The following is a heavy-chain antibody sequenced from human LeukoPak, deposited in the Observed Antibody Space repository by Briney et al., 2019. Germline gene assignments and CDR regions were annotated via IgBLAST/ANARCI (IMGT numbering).Heavy chain of an antibody. V-gene: IGHV3-23*01. D-gene: IGHD3-22*01. CDR1: GFTFSSYA. CDR3: AKAVDSSGYNWFDP. Sequence: GGSLRLSCAASGFTFSSYAMSWVRQAPGKGLEWVSAISGSGGSTYYADSVKGRFTISRDNSKNTLYLQTNSLRAEDTAVYYCAKAVDSSGYNWFDPWGQGTLVTVSS. J-gene: IGHJ5*02. CDR2: ISGSGGST.